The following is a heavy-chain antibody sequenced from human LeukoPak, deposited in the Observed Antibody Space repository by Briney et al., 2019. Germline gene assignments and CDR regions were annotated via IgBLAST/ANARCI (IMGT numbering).Heavy chain of an antibody. Sequence: ASETLSLTCTVSGGSISSYYWSWIRQPPGKGLEWIGYVSYSGSTNYNPSLKSRVTISVDTSTNQFSLKLSSVTAAATAVYYCARNVGGLRGFEYWGQGTLVTVSS. CDR2: VSYSGST. D-gene: IGHD3-10*01. CDR1: GGSISSYY. V-gene: IGHV4-59*01. CDR3: ARNVGGLRGFEY. J-gene: IGHJ4*02.